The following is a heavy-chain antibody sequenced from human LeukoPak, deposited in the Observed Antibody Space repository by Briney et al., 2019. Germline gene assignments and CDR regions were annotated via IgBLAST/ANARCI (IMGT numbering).Heavy chain of an antibody. J-gene: IGHJ5*02. D-gene: IGHD1-20*01. V-gene: IGHV4-39*01. Sequence: SETLSLTCTVSGGSISSSSYYWGWIRQPPGKGLEWIGSIYYSGSTYYNPSLKSRVTISVDTSKNQFSLKLSSVTAADTAVYYCARHSNWNAGVDWFDPWGQGTLVTVSS. CDR2: IYYSGST. CDR1: GGSISSSSYY. CDR3: ARHSNWNAGVDWFDP.